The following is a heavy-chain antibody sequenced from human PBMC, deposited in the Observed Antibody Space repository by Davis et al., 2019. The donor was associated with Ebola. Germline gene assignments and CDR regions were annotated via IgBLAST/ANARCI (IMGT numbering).Heavy chain of an antibody. D-gene: IGHD3-3*01. J-gene: IGHJ6*04. Sequence: PGGSLRLSCAASGFTFSDYYMSWIRQAPGKGLEWVSYISSSGSTIYYADSVKGRSTISRDNAKNSLYLQMNSLRAEDTAVYYCARSGLSFGVVKYHYGMDVWGKGTTVTVSS. CDR1: GFTFSDYY. CDR2: ISSSGSTI. V-gene: IGHV3-11*01. CDR3: ARSGLSFGVVKYHYGMDV.